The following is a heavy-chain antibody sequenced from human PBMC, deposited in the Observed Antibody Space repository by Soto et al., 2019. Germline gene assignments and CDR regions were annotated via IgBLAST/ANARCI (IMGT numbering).Heavy chain of an antibody. CDR1: GFTFSDYY. Sequence: QVPLVESGGGLVKPGGSLRLSCAASGFTFSDYYMSWIRQAPGKGLEWVSYISSSSSYTNYADSVKGRFTISRDNAKNSLYLQMNSLRAEDTAVYYCARPAYCGGDCYPYYFDYWGQGTLVTVSS. D-gene: IGHD2-21*02. V-gene: IGHV3-11*05. J-gene: IGHJ4*02. CDR3: ARPAYCGGDCYPYYFDY. CDR2: ISSSSSYT.